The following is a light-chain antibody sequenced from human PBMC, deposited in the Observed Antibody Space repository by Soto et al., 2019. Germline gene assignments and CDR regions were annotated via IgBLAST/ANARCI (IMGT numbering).Light chain of an antibody. CDR3: QQYNNWPPLT. CDR2: GAS. J-gene: IGKJ1*01. Sequence: ETVMTQSPATLSVSPGDRVTLSCRASQTVHTNLAWFQQKPGQAPKLLIYGASTRDTGVTARFTGSGSGTAFNLTISSLQSNDFAVYFCQQYNNWPPLTFGQGINVEI. CDR1: QTVHTN. V-gene: IGKV3-15*01.